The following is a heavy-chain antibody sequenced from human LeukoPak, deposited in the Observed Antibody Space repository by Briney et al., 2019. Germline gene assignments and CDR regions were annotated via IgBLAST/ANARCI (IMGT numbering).Heavy chain of an antibody. V-gene: IGHV3-64*01. CDR1: GFTFSRYS. J-gene: IGHJ1*01. CDR2: ISRNGRNT. CDR3: ARVDSGSACAS. Sequence: GGSLRLSCAASGFTFSRYSMNWVRQAPGKGLEFVSAISRNGRNTYYANSVKGRFTISRDISKNTLYLQMGSLRPEDMAVYYCARVDSGSACASWGQGILVTVSS. D-gene: IGHD6-19*01.